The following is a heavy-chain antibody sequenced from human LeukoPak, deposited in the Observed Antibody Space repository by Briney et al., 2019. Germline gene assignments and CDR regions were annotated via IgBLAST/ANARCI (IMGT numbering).Heavy chain of an antibody. V-gene: IGHV3-66*01. CDR2: IYSGGST. CDR1: GFTFNNNY. Sequence: GGSLRLSCAASGFTFNNNYMSWVRQAPGKGLEWVSVIYSGGSTYYADSVKGRFTISRDNSKNTLYLQMNSLRAEDTAVYYCARLGTTVTQFDYWGQGTLVTVSS. J-gene: IGHJ4*02. D-gene: IGHD4-17*01. CDR3: ARLGTTVTQFDY.